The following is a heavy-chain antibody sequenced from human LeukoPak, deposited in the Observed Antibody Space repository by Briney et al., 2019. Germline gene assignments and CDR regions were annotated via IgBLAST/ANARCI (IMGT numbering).Heavy chain of an antibody. CDR2: IYYSGST. Sequence: SETLSLTCTVSGVSISSYYWTWIRQPPGEGLEWIGFIYYSGSTNYNPSLKSRVTISVDTSRNQFSLKLSSVTAADTAVYYCARALQPGVYAFDIWGQGTMVTVSS. CDR3: ARALQPGVYAFDI. V-gene: IGHV4-59*01. D-gene: IGHD6-13*01. J-gene: IGHJ3*02. CDR1: GVSISSYY.